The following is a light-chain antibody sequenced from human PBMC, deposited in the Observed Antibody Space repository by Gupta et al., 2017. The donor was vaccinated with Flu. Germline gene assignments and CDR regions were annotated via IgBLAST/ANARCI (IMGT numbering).Light chain of an antibody. CDR3: QQRNKWPST. CDR1: ESVSFY. CDR2: DAS. Sequence: SPATLSLSPGERATLSCRASESVSFYLGWYQQKPGQSPRLLIYDASTRATGIPARFSGSGSGTDFTLTISSLQSEDFALYYCQQRNKWPSTFGEGTKVEVK. J-gene: IGKJ4*02. V-gene: IGKV3-11*01.